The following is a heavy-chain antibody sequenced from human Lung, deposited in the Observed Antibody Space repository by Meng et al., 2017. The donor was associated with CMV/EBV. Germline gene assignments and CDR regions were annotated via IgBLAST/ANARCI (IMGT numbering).Heavy chain of an antibody. Sequence: LVEXGGGLVRPGXSLVLSCADSGFTFSNAWMSWVRQAPGKGLEWVGRIKSKTDGGTTDYAAPVKGRFTISRDDSKNTLYLQMNSLKTEDTAVYYCIRNDYSNYWGQGTLVTVSS. CDR2: IKSKTDGGTT. J-gene: IGHJ4*02. CDR1: GFTFSNAW. V-gene: IGHV3-15*01. D-gene: IGHD4-11*01. CDR3: IRNDYSNY.